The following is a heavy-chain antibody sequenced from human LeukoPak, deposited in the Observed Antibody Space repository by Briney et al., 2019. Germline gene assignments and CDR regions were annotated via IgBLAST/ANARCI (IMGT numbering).Heavy chain of an antibody. CDR3: ARGGSGISNAFDI. CDR2: LYYSGST. D-gene: IGHD3-10*01. CDR1: GGSISRYY. V-gene: IGHV4-59*01. Sequence: SETLSLTCTVSGGSISRYYWSWIRQPPGKGLEWIGYLYYSGSTNSNPSLKSRVTMSVDTSKNQFSLKLRSVTAADTAVYYCARGGSGISNAFDIWGQGTMVTVSS. J-gene: IGHJ3*02.